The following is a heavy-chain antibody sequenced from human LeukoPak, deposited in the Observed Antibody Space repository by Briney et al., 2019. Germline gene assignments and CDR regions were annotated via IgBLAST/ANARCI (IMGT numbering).Heavy chain of an antibody. Sequence: SETLSLTCTVSGGSISSGGYYWSWICQHPGKGLEWIGYIYYSGSTYYNPSLKSRVTISVDTSKNQFSLKLSSVTAADTAVYYCARASSYYYYGMDVWGQGTTVTVSS. CDR1: GGSISSGGYY. V-gene: IGHV4-31*03. CDR2: IYYSGST. J-gene: IGHJ6*02. CDR3: ARASSYYYYGMDV.